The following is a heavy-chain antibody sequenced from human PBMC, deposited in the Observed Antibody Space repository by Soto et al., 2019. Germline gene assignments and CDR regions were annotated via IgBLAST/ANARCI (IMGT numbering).Heavy chain of an antibody. J-gene: IGHJ5*02. CDR3: ARGGNVVVVAADPNWFDP. V-gene: IGHV4-30-4*01. D-gene: IGHD2-15*01. Sequence: QVQLQESGPGLVKPSQTLSLTCTVSGGAISSGDYYWSWIRQPPGKGLEWIGYIYYSGSTYYNPSLKCRVTISVDTSKSQFSLQLSSVTAADAAVYYCARGGNVVVVAADPNWFDPWGRGTLVTVSS. CDR2: IYYSGST. CDR1: GGAISSGDYY.